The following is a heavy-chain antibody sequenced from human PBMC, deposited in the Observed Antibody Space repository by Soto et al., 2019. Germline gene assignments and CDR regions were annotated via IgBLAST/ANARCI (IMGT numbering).Heavy chain of an antibody. CDR2: ISAYNGNT. CDR1: GYTFSSYV. J-gene: IGHJ4*02. V-gene: IGHV1-18*01. CDR3: VRDVTPPDY. Sequence: ASVKVSCKASGYTFSSYVISWVRQAPGQGLEWMGWISAYNGNTKYAQKLQGRVTMTTDTSTSTAYMELRSLRSDDTAVYYCVRDVTPPDYWGQGTLVTVSS.